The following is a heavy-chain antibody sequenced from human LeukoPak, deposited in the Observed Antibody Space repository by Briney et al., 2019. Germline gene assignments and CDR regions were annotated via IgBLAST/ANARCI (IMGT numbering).Heavy chain of an antibody. CDR1: GFTFSSYS. CDR3: ASGPEMATITGFDY. CDR2: ISSSSSTI. J-gene: IGHJ4*02. V-gene: IGHV3-48*02. Sequence: GGSLRLSCAASGFTFSSYSMNWVRQAPGKGLEWVSYISSSSSTIYYADSVKGRFTISRDNAKNSLYLQMNSLRDEDTAVYYCASGPEMATITGFDYWGQGTLVSVSS. D-gene: IGHD5-12*01.